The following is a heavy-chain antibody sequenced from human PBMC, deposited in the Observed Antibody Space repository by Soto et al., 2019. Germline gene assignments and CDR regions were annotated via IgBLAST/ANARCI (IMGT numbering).Heavy chain of an antibody. CDR1: GGNFSSHT. CDR3: ARGLGSTIVLGVILSYFDL. D-gene: IGHD3-10*01. J-gene: IGHJ2*01. V-gene: IGHV1-69*02. CDR2: IIAILGIA. Sequence: VMLSCKASGGNFSSHTISWVRKAPGRGLEWMGRIIAILGIANYAQKIQGRVTITADKSTSTAYMELSSLRSEDTAVYYCARGLGSTIVLGVILSYFDLSGRGTLATVAS.